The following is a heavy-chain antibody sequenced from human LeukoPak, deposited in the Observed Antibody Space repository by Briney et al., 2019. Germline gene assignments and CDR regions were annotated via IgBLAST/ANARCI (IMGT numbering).Heavy chain of an antibody. CDR1: GYSFTGYY. V-gene: IGHV1-2*02. Sequence: ASVKVSCKASGYSFTGYYMHWMRQAPGQGLERMGWINPKTGGRNNAHKFQGRVTMTRDTSISTAYTELSRLGSDDTALYYCATSTLGADGFDIWGQGTMVTVSS. J-gene: IGHJ3*02. CDR2: INPKTGGR. D-gene: IGHD3-16*01. CDR3: ATSTLGADGFDI.